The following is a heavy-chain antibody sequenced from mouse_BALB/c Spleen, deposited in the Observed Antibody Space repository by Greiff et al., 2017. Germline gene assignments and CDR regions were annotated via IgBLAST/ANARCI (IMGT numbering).Heavy chain of an antibody. CDR3: ASLAMITTKDYYAMDY. CDR2: ISDGGSYT. Sequence: EVHLVESGGGLVKPGGSLKLSCAASGFTFSDYYMYWVRQTPEKRLEWVATISDGGSYTYYPDSVKGRFTISRDNAKNNLYLQMSSLKSEDTAMYYCASLAMITTKDYYAMDYWGQGTSVTVSS. D-gene: IGHD2-4*01. J-gene: IGHJ4*01. V-gene: IGHV5-4*02. CDR1: GFTFSDYY.